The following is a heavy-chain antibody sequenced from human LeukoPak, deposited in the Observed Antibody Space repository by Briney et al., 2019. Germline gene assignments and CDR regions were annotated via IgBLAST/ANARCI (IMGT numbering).Heavy chain of an antibody. CDR2: INPNSGGT. CDR3: ARERPADYSNYLPNAYYYYGMDV. D-gene: IGHD4-11*01. V-gene: IGHV1-2*02. Sequence: ASVKVSCKASGYSLTGYYMHWLRQAPGQGLEWMGWINPNSGGTNYAQKFQGRVTMTRDTSISTAYMELSRLRSDDTAVYYCARERPADYSNYLPNAYYYYGMDVWGQGTTVTVSS. CDR1: GYSLTGYY. J-gene: IGHJ6*02.